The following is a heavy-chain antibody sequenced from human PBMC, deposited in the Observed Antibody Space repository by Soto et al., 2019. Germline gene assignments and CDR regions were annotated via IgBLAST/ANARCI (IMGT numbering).Heavy chain of an antibody. CDR1: GDTFSTYP. Sequence: QVQLVQSGAEVKKPGSSVKVSCKASGDTFSTYPIPWVRQAPGQGLEWMGGFIPRSGTSNYAQKFQGRVTITGDEATSTADMERSSLRAEDTAVYSWAREGRVIAPRTGNADHYYYAMDAWGQGTTVTVSS. J-gene: IGHJ6*02. D-gene: IGHD3-3*02. V-gene: IGHV1-69*12. CDR3: AREGRVIAPRTGNADHYYYAMDA. CDR2: FIPRSGTS.